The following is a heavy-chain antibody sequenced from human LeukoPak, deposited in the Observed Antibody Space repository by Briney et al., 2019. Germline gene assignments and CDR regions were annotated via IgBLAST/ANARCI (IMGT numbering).Heavy chain of an antibody. Sequence: GGSLRFSCAASGFTFSSYAMSWVRQAPGKGLEWVSAISGSGGSTYYADSVKGRFTISRDNSKNTLYLQMNSLRAEDTAVYYCARYCGGDCYGFDYWGQGTLVTVSS. J-gene: IGHJ4*02. CDR1: GFTFSSYA. V-gene: IGHV3-23*01. D-gene: IGHD2-21*02. CDR3: ARYCGGDCYGFDY. CDR2: ISGSGGST.